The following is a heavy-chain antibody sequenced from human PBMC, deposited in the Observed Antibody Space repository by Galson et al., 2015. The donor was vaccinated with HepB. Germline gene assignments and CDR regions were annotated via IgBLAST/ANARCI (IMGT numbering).Heavy chain of an antibody. CDR1: GFTFSVYT. V-gene: IGHV3-23*01. CDR3: AKDSGLGGEDY. Sequence: SLRLSCAASGFTFSVYTMNWVRQAPGKGLEWVSAVRGSGTGTWYADSVKGRFTISRDDSKNTVFLQLSSLRAEDTAIYYCAKDSGLGGEDYWGQGILVTVSS. D-gene: IGHD3-16*01. CDR2: VRGSGTGT. J-gene: IGHJ4*02.